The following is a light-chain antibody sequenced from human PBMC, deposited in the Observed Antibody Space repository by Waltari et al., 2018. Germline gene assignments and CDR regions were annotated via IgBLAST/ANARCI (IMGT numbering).Light chain of an antibody. CDR3: GTWDSSLSGAV. Sequence: QSVLTQPPSVSAAPGQRVTISCSGGSSHIGNNYVSWYRQFPGTAPKLLIYENTERRSGIPGRFAGSKSGTSATLDITGLQAGDEADYYCGTWDSSLSGAVFGGGTHLTVL. J-gene: IGLJ7*01. CDR1: SSHIGNNY. V-gene: IGLV1-51*02. CDR2: ENT.